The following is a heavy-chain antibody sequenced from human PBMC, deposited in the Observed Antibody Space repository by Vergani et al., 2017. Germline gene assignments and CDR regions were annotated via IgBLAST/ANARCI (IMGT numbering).Heavy chain of an antibody. J-gene: IGHJ4*02. Sequence: QVQLQESGPGLVKPSQTLSLTCTVSGGSISSGGYYWSWIRQHPGKGLEWIGYIYYSGSTYYNPSLKSRVTISVDTSKNQFSLKLSSVTAADTAVYYCARGAYYDYIWECPNFDYWGQGTLVTVSS. V-gene: IGHV4-31*03. CDR2: IYYSGST. D-gene: IGHD3-16*01. CDR1: GGSISSGGYY. CDR3: ARGAYYDYIWECPNFDY.